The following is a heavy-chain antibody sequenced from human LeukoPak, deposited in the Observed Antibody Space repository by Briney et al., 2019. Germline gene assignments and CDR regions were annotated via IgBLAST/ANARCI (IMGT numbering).Heavy chain of an antibody. V-gene: IGHV4-59*04. CDR1: GGSTSSYD. CDR3: ARGGVTTGDDAFDI. Sequence: WETLYLTCTVSGGSTSSYDWSWIRQPPGKGLEWVGYIYYSGSTYYNPSLKSRVTISVDTSKNQFSLKLSSVTAADTAVYYCARGGVTTGDDAFDIWGHGKMVTVSS. CDR2: IYYSGST. J-gene: IGHJ3*02. D-gene: IGHD4-17*01.